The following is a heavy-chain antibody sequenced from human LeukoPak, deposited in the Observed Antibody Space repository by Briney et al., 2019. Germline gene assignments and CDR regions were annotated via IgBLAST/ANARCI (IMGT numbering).Heavy chain of an antibody. CDR1: GGSISSNSDY. D-gene: IGHD6-19*01. V-gene: IGHV4-39*01. CDR3: ARLLVAVADHPVGY. J-gene: IGHJ4*02. Sequence: PSETLSLTCTVSGGSISSNSDYWGWIRQPPGKGLEWIGSISYSGSTYYNPSLKSRVTISVDTSKNQFSVKLSSVTAADTAVYYCARLLVAVADHPVGYWGQGTLVTVSS. CDR2: ISYSGST.